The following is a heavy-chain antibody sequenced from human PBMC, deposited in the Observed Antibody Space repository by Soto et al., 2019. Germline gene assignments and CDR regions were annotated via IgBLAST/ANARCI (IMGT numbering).Heavy chain of an antibody. CDR1: DGSFSGYY. CDR3: ARGVAAARRGGRNWFDP. V-gene: IGHV4-34*01. CDR2: INHSGST. D-gene: IGHD6-6*01. Sequence: PSETLSLTCAVYDGSFSGYYWSWIRQPPGKGLEWIGEINHSGSTNYNPSLKSRVTISVDTSKNQFSLKLSSVTAADTAVYYCARGVAAARRGGRNWFDPWGQGTLVTVSS. J-gene: IGHJ5*02.